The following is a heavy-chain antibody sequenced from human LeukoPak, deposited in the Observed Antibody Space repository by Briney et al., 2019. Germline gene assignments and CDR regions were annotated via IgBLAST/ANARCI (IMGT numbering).Heavy chain of an antibody. CDR3: ARDLKMGYSSGRYSWGTGSSNDY. Sequence: SETLSLTCTVSGGSISSYYWNWIRQPPGKGLEWIGFIYYSGTTNYNPSLKSRVTISVDTSKNQFSLKLSSVTVADTAVYYCARDLKMGYSSGRYSWGTGSSNDYWGQGTLVTVSS. CDR1: GGSISSYY. D-gene: IGHD6-19*01. CDR2: IYYSGTT. J-gene: IGHJ4*02. V-gene: IGHV4-59*01.